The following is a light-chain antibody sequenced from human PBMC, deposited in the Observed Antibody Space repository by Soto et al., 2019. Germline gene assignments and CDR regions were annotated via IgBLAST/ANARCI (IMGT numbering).Light chain of an antibody. Sequence: QSVLTQPPSASGSPGQSVTISCTGTSSDVGGFHYVSWYQQHPGKAPKLIIYEVTKRPSGVPDRFSGSKSVNTASLTVSGLQAEDEADYYCSSYAASNNSLFGGGTKVTVL. CDR2: EVT. CDR1: SSDVGGFHY. J-gene: IGLJ2*01. V-gene: IGLV2-8*01. CDR3: SSYAASNNSL.